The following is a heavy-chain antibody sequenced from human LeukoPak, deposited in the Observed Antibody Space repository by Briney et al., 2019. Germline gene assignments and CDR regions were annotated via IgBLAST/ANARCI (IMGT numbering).Heavy chain of an antibody. J-gene: IGHJ4*02. V-gene: IGHV1-18*01. Sequence: ASVKVSCKASGYTFTSYGISWVRQAPGQGLEWMGWISAYNGNTNYAQKLQGRVTMTTDTSTSTAYMELRSLRSDDTAVYYCARARAIVVVPAGTDYWGQGTLVTVSP. CDR2: ISAYNGNT. D-gene: IGHD2-2*01. CDR1: GYTFTSYG. CDR3: ARARAIVVVPAGTDY.